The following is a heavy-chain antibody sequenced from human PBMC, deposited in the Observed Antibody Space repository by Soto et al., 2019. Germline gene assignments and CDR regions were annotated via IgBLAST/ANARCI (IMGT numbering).Heavy chain of an antibody. J-gene: IGHJ4*02. V-gene: IGHV4-30-4*01. D-gene: IGHD7-27*01. CDR1: GGSMTNVDDN. CDR2: IYDGGST. CDR3: TRGPSGDKVDY. Sequence: QVQLQESGPGLVKPSQTLSLTCTVSGGSMTNVDDNWSWIRQAPDKGLEWIGNIYDGGSTYTNPSLKSRVTILLDTSKTPFSLKLSSLSAAATAVYYCTRGPSGDKVDYWGQGTLVTVSS.